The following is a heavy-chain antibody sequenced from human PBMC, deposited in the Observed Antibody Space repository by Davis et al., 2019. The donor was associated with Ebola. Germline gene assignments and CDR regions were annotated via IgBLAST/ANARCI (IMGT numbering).Heavy chain of an antibody. CDR2: IIPILGIA. J-gene: IGHJ4*02. D-gene: IGHD6-19*01. CDR1: GGTFSSYT. CDR3: ASSTAGNSGWLDY. V-gene: IGHV1-69*02. Sequence: AASVKVSCKASGGTFSSYTISWVRQAPGQGLEWMGRIIPILGIANYAQKFQDRVTITRDRSMSTAYMELSSLRSEDTAMYYCASSTAGNSGWLDYWGQGTLVTVSS.